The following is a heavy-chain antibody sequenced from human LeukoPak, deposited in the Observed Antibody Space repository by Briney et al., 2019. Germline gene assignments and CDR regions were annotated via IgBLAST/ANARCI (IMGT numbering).Heavy chain of an antibody. Sequence: GGSLRLSCATFGLTFNNYCMSWFRQAPGKGLEWVGRIKSKIDGGTSDYAAPVQGRFTISRDDSKNTLYLQMNSLKIEDTAVYYCATDPGEWEPIWGQGTMVTVSA. J-gene: IGHJ3*02. CDR3: ATDPGEWEPI. V-gene: IGHV3-15*01. CDR2: IKSKIDGGTS. CDR1: GLTFNNYC. D-gene: IGHD1-26*01.